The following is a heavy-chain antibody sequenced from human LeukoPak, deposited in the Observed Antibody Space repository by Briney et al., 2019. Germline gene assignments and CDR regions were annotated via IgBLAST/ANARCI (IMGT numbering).Heavy chain of an antibody. CDR3: AKDSGGPLGVFDI. Sequence: GGSLRLSCAASGFSFSSYAMSWVRQAPGKGLEWVSSIRVSGGRTDYAYSVKGRFTISRDNSKNTLYLQMNSLRAEDTAVYYCAKDSGGPLGVFDIWGQGTPVTVSS. V-gene: IGHV3-23*01. CDR1: GFSFSSYA. D-gene: IGHD3-16*01. J-gene: IGHJ4*02. CDR2: IRVSGGRT.